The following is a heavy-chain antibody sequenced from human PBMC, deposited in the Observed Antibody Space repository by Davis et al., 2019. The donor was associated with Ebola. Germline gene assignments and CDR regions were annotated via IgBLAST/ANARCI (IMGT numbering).Heavy chain of an antibody. J-gene: IGHJ4*02. CDR2: INHSGST. V-gene: IGHV4-34*01. CDR1: GGSFSGYY. D-gene: IGHD2-15*01. Sequence: PSETLSLTCAVYGGSFSGYYWSWIRQPPGKGLEWIGEINHSGSTNYNPSLKSRVTISVDTSKNQFSLKLSSVTAADTAVYYCARQGVDFDYWGQGTLVTVSS. CDR3: ARQGVDFDY.